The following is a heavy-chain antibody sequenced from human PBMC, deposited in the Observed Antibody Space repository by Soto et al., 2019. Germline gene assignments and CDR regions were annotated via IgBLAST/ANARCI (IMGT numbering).Heavy chain of an antibody. D-gene: IGHD6-19*01. V-gene: IGHV3-48*02. CDR3: PKSADSAGWGVDF. J-gene: IGHJ4*02. CDR1: GFMFDSYA. CDR2: ISPGGDRI. Sequence: GGSLRLSCVASGFMFDSYAMNWVRQAPGKGLEWVSYISPGGDRIYYAESLKGRITISRDNARNSLSLQMNILSDEDTDVYYCPKSADSAGWGVDFWGQGTLVTVSS.